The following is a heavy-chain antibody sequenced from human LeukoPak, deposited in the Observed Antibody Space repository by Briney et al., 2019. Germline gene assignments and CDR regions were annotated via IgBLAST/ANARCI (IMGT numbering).Heavy chain of an antibody. D-gene: IGHD4-11*01. CDR3: ATTGSSIAAEYYFDY. Sequence: VASVKVSCKASGYTFTGYYMHWVRQAPGQGLEWMGWINPNSGGTNYAQKFQGRVTMTRDTSISTAYMELSSLRSEDTAVYYCATTGSSIAAEYYFDYWGQGTLVTVSS. CDR2: INPNSGGT. V-gene: IGHV1-2*02. J-gene: IGHJ4*02. CDR1: GYTFTGYY.